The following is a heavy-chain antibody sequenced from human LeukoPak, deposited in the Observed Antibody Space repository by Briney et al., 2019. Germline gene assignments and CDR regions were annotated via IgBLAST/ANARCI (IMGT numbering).Heavy chain of an antibody. D-gene: IGHD3-3*01. J-gene: IGHJ4*02. CDR3: ARGGHRRITIFGVVPRSFDY. CDR1: GGSFSGYY. CDR2: INHSGST. Sequence: PSETLSLTCAVYGGSFSGYYWSWIRQPSGKGLEWIGEINHSGSTNYNPSLKSRVTISVDTSKNQFSLKLSSVTAADTAVYYCARGGHRRITIFGVVPRSFDYWGQGTLVTVSS. V-gene: IGHV4-34*01.